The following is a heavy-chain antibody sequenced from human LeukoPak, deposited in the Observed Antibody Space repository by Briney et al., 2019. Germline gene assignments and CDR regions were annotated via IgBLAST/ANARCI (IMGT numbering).Heavy chain of an antibody. CDR3: AEDRTYYDFWSGFEY. D-gene: IGHD3-3*01. V-gene: IGHV3-30*02. CDR2: IRYDGSNK. Sequence: AGGSLRLSCAAPGFTFSSLGMHWVRQAPGKGLEWVAFIRYDGSNKYYAESVKGRFTISRDNSKNTLYLQMNSLRVEDTAVYYCAEDRTYYDFWSGFEYWGQGALVTVSS. CDR1: GFTFSSLG. J-gene: IGHJ4*02.